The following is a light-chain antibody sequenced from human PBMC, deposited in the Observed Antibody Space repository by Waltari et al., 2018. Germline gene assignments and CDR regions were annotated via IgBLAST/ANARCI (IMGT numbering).Light chain of an antibody. V-gene: IGLV3-21*04. CDR1: NIGTYS. CDR2: YDR. CDR3: HVWHPHVDPGV. J-gene: IGLJ1*01. Sequence: SYVVTQPPSVSVAPGETATITCGGDNIGTYSVHCYQQKAGQAPGLVIFYDRDRPSGIPDRFSGSNSGNTATLTISRVEAGDEARYYCHVWHPHVDPGVFGTGTEVTVL.